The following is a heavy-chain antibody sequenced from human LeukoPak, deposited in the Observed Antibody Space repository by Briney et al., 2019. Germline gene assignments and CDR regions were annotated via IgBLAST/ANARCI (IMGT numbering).Heavy chain of an antibody. CDR1: GYTFTGYY. D-gene: IGHD1-26*01. CDR3: ARDLEWELLFDY. J-gene: IGHJ4*02. Sequence: ASVKVSCKASGYTFTGYYMHWVRQAPGQGLEWMGRINPNSGGTNYAQKFQGRVTMTRDTSISTAYMELSRLRSDDTAVYYCARDLEWELLFDYWGQGTLVTVSS. CDR2: INPNSGGT. V-gene: IGHV1-2*06.